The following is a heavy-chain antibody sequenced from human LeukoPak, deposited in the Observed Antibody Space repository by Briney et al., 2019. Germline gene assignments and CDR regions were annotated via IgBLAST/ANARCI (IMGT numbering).Heavy chain of an antibody. CDR3: TRVVGATVDY. CDR1: GFTFSSYS. V-gene: IGHV3-49*04. CDR2: IRSKAYGGTT. D-gene: IGHD1-26*01. J-gene: IGHJ4*02. Sequence: PGGSLRLSCAASGFTFSSYSMNWVRQAPGKGLEWVGFIRSKAYGGTTEYAASVKGRFTISRDDSKSIAYLQMNSLKTEDTAVYYCTRVVGATVDYWGQGTLVTVSS.